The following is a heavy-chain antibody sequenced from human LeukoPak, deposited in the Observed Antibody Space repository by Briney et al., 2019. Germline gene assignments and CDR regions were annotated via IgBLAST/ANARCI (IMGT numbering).Heavy chain of an antibody. CDR3: AKHFSGSEKEFDY. D-gene: IGHD2-15*01. Sequence: PSETLSLTCTVSGGSISSGTYFWSWIRQPAGKGLEWIGRIYTSGNTDYNPSLKSRLTVSLGTSNNQFSLKLSSVTAADTAVYYCAKHFSGSEKEFDYWGQGTLVTVSS. CDR2: IYTSGNT. V-gene: IGHV4-61*02. J-gene: IGHJ4*02. CDR1: GGSISSGTYF.